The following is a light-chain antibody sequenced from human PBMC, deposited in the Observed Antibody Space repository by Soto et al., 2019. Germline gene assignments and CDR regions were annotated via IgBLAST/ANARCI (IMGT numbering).Light chain of an antibody. J-gene: IGKJ1*01. CDR3: QQYNNWPRT. V-gene: IGKV3-20*01. CDR2: GAS. Sequence: IVLTQSPGTLTLSPGERVTLSCRASQSVSSNFLAWYQQKPGQAPRLLIYGASNRAAGIPDRFSGSGSGTDFTLTISSLQSEDFAVYYCQQYNNWPRTFGQGTKVDIK. CDR1: QSVSSNF.